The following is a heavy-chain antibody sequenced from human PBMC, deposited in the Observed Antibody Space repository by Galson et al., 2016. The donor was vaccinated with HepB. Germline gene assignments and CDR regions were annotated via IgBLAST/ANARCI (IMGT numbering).Heavy chain of an antibody. CDR3: AKYSAKEASIED. Sequence: SLRLSCAASGYTFGSYWMSWVRQAPGKGLEWVANIRQDGVEKDYVDSVKGRFTISRDNAKNSQYLQMNSLRVEDTAVYFCAKYSAKEASIEDWGQGTLVTVSS. CDR2: IRQDGVEK. D-gene: IGHD4/OR15-4a*01. CDR1: GYTFGSYW. V-gene: IGHV3-7*03. J-gene: IGHJ4*02.